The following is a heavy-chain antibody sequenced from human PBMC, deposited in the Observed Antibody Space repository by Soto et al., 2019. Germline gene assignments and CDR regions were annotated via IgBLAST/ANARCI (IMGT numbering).Heavy chain of an antibody. Sequence: KPSETLSLTCTVSGGSISSYYWSWIRQPPGKGLEWIGYIYYSGSTNYNPSLKSRVTISVDTSKNQFSLKLSSVTAADTAVYYCARHPIYSSGFYYWGQGTLVTVSS. CDR3: ARHPIYSSGFYY. CDR2: IYYSGST. D-gene: IGHD6-19*01. V-gene: IGHV4-59*08. CDR1: GGSISSYY. J-gene: IGHJ4*02.